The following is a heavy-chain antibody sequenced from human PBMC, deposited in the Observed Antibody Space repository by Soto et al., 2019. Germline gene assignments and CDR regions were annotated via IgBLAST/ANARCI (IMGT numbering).Heavy chain of an antibody. J-gene: IGHJ5*02. CDR2: ISYDGSNK. CDR3: ERHRREDTIRGHWFDT. Sequence: PGGSLRLSCAASGFTSSSYAMHWVRQAPGKGLEWVAVISYDGSNKYYADSVKGRFTISRDNSKNTLYLQMNSLRAEDTAVYYCERHRREDTIRGHWFDTWGQGTLVTVSS. D-gene: IGHD5-12*01. CDR1: GFTSSSYA. V-gene: IGHV3-30-3*01.